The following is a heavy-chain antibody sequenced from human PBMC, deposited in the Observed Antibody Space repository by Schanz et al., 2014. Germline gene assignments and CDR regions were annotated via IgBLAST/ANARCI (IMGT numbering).Heavy chain of an antibody. CDR1: GFPFSTYS. J-gene: IGHJ6*02. CDR2: IRSDNNYI. Sequence: EVQLVESGGGLVKPGGSLGLSCVASGFPFSTYSIHWVRQAPGKGLEWVSYIRSDNNYIYYADSVKGRFTISRDNAKNSLSLQMNSLRAEDAAVYYCAVPGGISGVNVWGQGTTVTVSS. CDR3: AVPGGISGVNV. V-gene: IGHV3-21*01. D-gene: IGHD2-8*01.